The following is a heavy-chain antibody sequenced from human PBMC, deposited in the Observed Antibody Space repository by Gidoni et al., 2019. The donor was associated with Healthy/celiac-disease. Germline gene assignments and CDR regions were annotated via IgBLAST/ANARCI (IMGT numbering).Heavy chain of an antibody. J-gene: IGHJ4*02. D-gene: IGHD7-27*01. CDR3: ARHRVNVGLGIIDY. CDR1: GGSISSYS. Sequence: QVQLQESGPGLVKPSETLSLTCTVSGGSISSYSWSWIRQPPGKGLEWIGYIYYSGSNNYNPSLKSRGTISVDTSKNQFSLKLSSVTAADTAVYYCARHRVNVGLGIIDYWGQGTLVTVSS. V-gene: IGHV4-59*08. CDR2: IYYSGSN.